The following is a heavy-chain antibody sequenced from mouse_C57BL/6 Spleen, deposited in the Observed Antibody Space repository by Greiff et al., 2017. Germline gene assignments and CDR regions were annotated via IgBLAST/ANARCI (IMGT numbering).Heavy chain of an antibody. J-gene: IGHJ3*01. CDR1: GYTFTSYW. V-gene: IGHV1-61*01. D-gene: IGHD1-1*01. CDR3: AREAPPDYYGSSTWFAY. CDR2: IYPSDSDT. Sequence: QVQLQQPGAELVRPGSSVKLSCKASGYTFTSYWMDWVKQRPGPGLEWIGNIYPSDSDTHYNQKFKDQATLTVDKSSSTAYMQLSSLTSEDSAVYYCAREAPPDYYGSSTWFAYWGQGTLVTVSA.